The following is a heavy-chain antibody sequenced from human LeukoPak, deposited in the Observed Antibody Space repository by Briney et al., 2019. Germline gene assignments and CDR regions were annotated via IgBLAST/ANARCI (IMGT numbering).Heavy chain of an antibody. J-gene: IGHJ4*02. CDR1: GPFISSYY. Sequence: SAPLSLTCTVGGPFISSYYWSGLRQPRKEGVEGLGYIYYSRSTNYTPSLKGRVTISVDKSKNQFSLKRSSVTAADTAGYYCAIGCSNAPPRWGQGTLVTASS. D-gene: IGHD6-13*01. V-gene: IGHV4-59*13. CDR2: IYYSRST. CDR3: AIGCSNAPPR.